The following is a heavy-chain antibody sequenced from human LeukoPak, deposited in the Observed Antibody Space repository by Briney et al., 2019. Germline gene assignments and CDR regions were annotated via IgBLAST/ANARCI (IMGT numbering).Heavy chain of an antibody. D-gene: IGHD3-10*01. CDR2: ISGSGGST. CDR1: GFTFSSYG. J-gene: IGHJ3*02. V-gene: IGHV3-23*01. CDR3: AKTLVRGAFDI. Sequence: GGTLRLSCAASGFTFSSYGMSWVRQAPGKGLEWVSAISGSGGSTYYADSGKGRFTISRDNSKNTLYLQMNSLRAEDTAVYYCAKTLVRGAFDIWGQGTMVTVSS.